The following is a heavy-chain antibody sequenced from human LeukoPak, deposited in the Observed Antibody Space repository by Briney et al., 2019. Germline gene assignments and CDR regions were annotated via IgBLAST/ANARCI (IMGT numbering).Heavy chain of an antibody. CDR2: IRGSGGST. CDR3: AKASWYYYDSSAQRFFDY. V-gene: IGHV3-23*01. Sequence: GGSQRLSCAASGFTFSSYAMSWVRQAPGKGLEWVSAIRGSGGSTYYADSVKGRSTISRDNSKNTLYLQMNSLRAEDTAVYYCAKASWYYYDSSAQRFFDYWGQGTLVTVSS. J-gene: IGHJ4*02. D-gene: IGHD3-22*01. CDR1: GFTFSSYA.